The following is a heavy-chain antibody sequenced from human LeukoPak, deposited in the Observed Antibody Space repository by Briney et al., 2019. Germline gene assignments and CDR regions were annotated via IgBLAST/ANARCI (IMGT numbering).Heavy chain of an antibody. D-gene: IGHD2-21*02. J-gene: IGHJ3*02. CDR3: AREFGGVVVTATPRAFDI. CDR2: INHSGST. CDR1: AGSISNYH. Sequence: SETLSLTCTVAAGSISNYHWSWIRQPPGKGLEWIGEINHSGSTNYNPSLKSRVTISVDTSKNQFSLKLSSVTAADTAVYYCAREFGGVVVTATPRAFDIWGQGTMVTVSS. V-gene: IGHV4-34*01.